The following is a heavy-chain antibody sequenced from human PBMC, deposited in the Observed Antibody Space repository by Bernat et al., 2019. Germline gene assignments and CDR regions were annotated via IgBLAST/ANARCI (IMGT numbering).Heavy chain of an antibody. CDR2: INSDGSST. CDR1: GFTFSSYW. CDR3: ARDGGNYWGWFDP. Sequence: EVQLVESGGGLVQPGGSLRLSCAASGFTFSSYWMHWVRQAPGQGLVWVSRINSDGSSTSYADSVKGRFTISRDNAKNTLYLQMNSLRAEDTAVYYCARDGGNYWGWFDPWGQGTLVTVSS. V-gene: IGHV3-74*01. J-gene: IGHJ5*02. D-gene: IGHD1-26*01.